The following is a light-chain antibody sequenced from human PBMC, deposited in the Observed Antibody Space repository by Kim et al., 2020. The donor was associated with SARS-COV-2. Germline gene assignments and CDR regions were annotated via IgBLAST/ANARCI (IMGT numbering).Light chain of an antibody. V-gene: IGKV1-5*01. Sequence: DIQMTQSPSTLSASVGDRITITCRASQDINNWLAWYQQKPGKAPNPLIYSASTLETGVPSRFSGSGSGTEFTLTITSLQPDDFATYYCQQYNSDSYTFGQGTKLEI. CDR2: SAS. CDR3: QQYNSDSYT. CDR1: QDINNW. J-gene: IGKJ2*01.